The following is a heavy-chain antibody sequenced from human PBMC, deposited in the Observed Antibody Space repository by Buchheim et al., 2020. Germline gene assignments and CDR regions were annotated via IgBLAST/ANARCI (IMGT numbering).Heavy chain of an antibody. V-gene: IGHV4-4*02. Sequence: QVQLQESGPGLVMPSGTLSLTCAVSGGSISRSNWWTWVRQPPGKGLEWIGEISHSGSTNYNPSLKSRVTISVDMSKNPFSLKLSSVTAADTAVYYCARDRSVWGQGTT. CDR3: ARDRSV. CDR2: ISHSGST. J-gene: IGHJ6*02. CDR1: GGSISRSNW.